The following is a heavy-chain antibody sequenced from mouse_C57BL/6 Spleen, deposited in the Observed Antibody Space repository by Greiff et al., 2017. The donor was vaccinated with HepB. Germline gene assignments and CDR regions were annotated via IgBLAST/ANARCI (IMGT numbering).Heavy chain of an antibody. V-gene: IGHV14-2*01. CDR3: ARITTVVAFDY. D-gene: IGHD1-1*01. Sequence: VQLQQSGAELVKPRASVKLSCTASGFNIKDYYMHWVKQRTEKGLEWIGRIDPEDGETKYAPKFKGKATITADTSSNTAYLQLSSLTSEDTAVYYCARITTVVAFDYWGQGTTLTVSS. CDR2: IDPEDGET. CDR1: GFNIKDYY. J-gene: IGHJ2*01.